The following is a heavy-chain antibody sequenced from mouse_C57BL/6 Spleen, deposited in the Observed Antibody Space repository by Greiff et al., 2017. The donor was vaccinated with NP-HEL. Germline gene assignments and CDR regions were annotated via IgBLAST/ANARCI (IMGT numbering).Heavy chain of an antibody. Sequence: QVQLKQPGAELVKPGASVKLSCKASGYTFTSYWMHWVKQRPGRGLEWIGRIDPTSGGTKYNAKFKSKATLTVAKPSSTAYMQRSSLTSEDSTVYYCARSGYDYDVMDYWGQGTSVTVSS. CDR1: GYTFTSYW. J-gene: IGHJ4*01. CDR3: ARSGYDYDVMDY. V-gene: IGHV1-72*01. D-gene: IGHD2-4*01. CDR2: IDPTSGGT.